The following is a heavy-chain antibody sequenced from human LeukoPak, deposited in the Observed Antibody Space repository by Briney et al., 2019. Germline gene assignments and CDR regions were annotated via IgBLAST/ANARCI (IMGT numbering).Heavy chain of an antibody. CDR2: IYPGDSST. CDR1: GYTFNDFW. V-gene: IGHV5-51*01. CDR3: ARQSQGGGSRWYYY. Sequence: GESLKISCKTSGYTFNDFWIGLARQMPGKGLEWMGIIYPGDSSTIYRLSFQGQVTISVDKSINTAYLQWSSLEASDTAMYFCARQSQGGGSRWYYYWGQGTLVTVSS. J-gene: IGHJ4*02. D-gene: IGHD6-13*01.